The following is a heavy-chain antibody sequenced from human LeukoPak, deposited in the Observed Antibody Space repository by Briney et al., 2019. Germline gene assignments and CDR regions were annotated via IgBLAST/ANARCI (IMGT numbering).Heavy chain of an antibody. V-gene: IGHV1-69*05. CDR1: GGTFSSYA. Sequence: SVKVSCKASGGTFSSYAISWVRQAPGQGLEWMGGIIPIFGTANYAQKFQGRVTITTDESTSTAYIELSSLRSEDTAVYYCARDNYAGANWFDPWGQGTLVTVSS. D-gene: IGHD1-7*01. CDR3: ARDNYAGANWFDP. CDR2: IIPIFGTA. J-gene: IGHJ5*02.